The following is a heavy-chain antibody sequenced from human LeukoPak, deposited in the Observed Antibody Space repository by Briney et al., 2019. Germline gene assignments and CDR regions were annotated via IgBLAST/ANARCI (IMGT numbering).Heavy chain of an antibody. CDR3: AKSTGIGYSYGYDFEY. CDR1: GFTFSSYA. Sequence: PGGSLRLSCPVSGFTFSSYAMSWVRQAPGRGLEWVSVISTSGESAYYADSVKGRFTISRDNSKNTLDLQMNNLRAEDTALYYCAKSTGIGYSYGYDFEYWGQGTLVTVSS. D-gene: IGHD5-18*01. J-gene: IGHJ4*02. CDR2: ISTSGESA. V-gene: IGHV3-23*01.